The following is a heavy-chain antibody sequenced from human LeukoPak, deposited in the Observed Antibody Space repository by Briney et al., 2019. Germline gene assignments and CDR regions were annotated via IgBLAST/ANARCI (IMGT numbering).Heavy chain of an antibody. CDR1: GGSISSGSYY. Sequence: SSETLSLTCTVSGGSISSGSYYWSWIRQPAGKGLEWIGRIYTSGSTNYNPSLKSRVTISVDTSKNQFSLKLSSVTAADTAVSYCARDDYYMDVWGKGTTVTVSS. CDR3: ARDDYYMDV. V-gene: IGHV4-61*02. CDR2: IYTSGST. J-gene: IGHJ6*03.